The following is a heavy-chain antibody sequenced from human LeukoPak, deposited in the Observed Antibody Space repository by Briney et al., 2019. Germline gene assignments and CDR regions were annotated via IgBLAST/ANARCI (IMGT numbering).Heavy chain of an antibody. CDR2: VSYTRVAT. V-gene: IGHV3-23*01. CDR1: GFTSSSFA. J-gene: IGHJ3*02. D-gene: IGHD5-18*01. CDR3: AKAFREFGSSSSYSSFDT. Sequence: GGSLRLSCAASGFTSSSFALSWVRQAPGKGLEWVSGVSYTRVATYYADSVKGRFTISRDDSQNILYLQMNGLRAEDTAVYFCAKAFREFGSSSSYSSFDTWGQGTMVTVSS.